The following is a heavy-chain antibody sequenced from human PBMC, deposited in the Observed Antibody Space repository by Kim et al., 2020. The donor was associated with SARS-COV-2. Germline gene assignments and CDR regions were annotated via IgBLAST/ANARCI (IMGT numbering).Heavy chain of an antibody. J-gene: IGHJ5*02. D-gene: IGHD3-10*01. CDR3: ARRRMVQGDFDP. CDR2: INSDGSST. Sequence: GGSLRLSCAASGFTFSSYWMHWVRQAPGKGLVWVSRINSDGSSTSYADSVKGRFTISRDNAKNTLYLQMNSLRAEDTAVYYCARRRMVQGDFDPWGQGTLVTVSS. V-gene: IGHV3-74*01. CDR1: GFTFSSYW.